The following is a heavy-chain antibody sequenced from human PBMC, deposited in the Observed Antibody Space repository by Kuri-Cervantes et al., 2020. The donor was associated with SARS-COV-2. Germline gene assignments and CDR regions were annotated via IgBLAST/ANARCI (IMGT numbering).Heavy chain of an antibody. CDR2: FDPEEGET. D-gene: IGHD6-19*01. Sequence: ASVKVSCKVSGYTLTELSMHWVRQAPGKGLEWMGGFDPEEGETIYAQKFQGRVTMTEDTSTDTAYSELSSLRSEDTAVYYCARDSDVPPSSGWGTNAFDIWGQGTMVT. J-gene: IGHJ3*02. CDR1: GYTLTELS. CDR3: ARDSDVPPSSGWGTNAFDI. V-gene: IGHV1-24*01.